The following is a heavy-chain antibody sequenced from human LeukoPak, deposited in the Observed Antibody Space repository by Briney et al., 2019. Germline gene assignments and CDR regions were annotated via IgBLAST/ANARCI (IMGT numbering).Heavy chain of an antibody. J-gene: IGHJ4*02. Sequence: GGSLRLSCAASGFTFSSYAMSWVRQAPGKGLEWVSAISGSGGSTYYADSVKGRFTISRDNSKNTLYLQMNSLRAEDTAVYYCAKDQTIFGVVIIDYWGQGTLVTVSS. CDR1: GFTFSSYA. V-gene: IGHV3-23*01. D-gene: IGHD3-3*01. CDR3: AKDQTIFGVVIIDY. CDR2: ISGSGGST.